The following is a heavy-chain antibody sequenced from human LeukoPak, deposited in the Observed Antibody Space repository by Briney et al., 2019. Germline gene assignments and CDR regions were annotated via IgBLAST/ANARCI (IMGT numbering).Heavy chain of an antibody. CDR1: GFTVSSNY. CDR2: ISGSGGST. Sequence: AGGSLRLSCAASGFTVSSNYMSWVRQAPGKGLEWVSAISGSGGSTYYADSVKGRFTISRDNSKNTLYLQMNSLRAEDTAVYYCAKGQLNSSPSYVDYWGQGTLVTVSS. V-gene: IGHV3-23*01. J-gene: IGHJ4*02. D-gene: IGHD6-6*01. CDR3: AKGQLNSSPSYVDY.